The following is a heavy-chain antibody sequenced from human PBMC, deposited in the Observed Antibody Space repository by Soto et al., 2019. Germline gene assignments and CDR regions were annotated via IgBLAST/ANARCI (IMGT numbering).Heavy chain of an antibody. V-gene: IGHV3-23*01. Sequence: GGSLRLSCAASGFTFSSYAMSWVRRAPGKGLEWVSSISGNGRSAYYADSVKGRFTISRDNAKNTLYLQMNSLRVEDTAVYFCAKGGISMMVVANATFYFASWGQGSLVPVSS. CDR3: AKGGISMMVVANATFYFAS. D-gene: IGHD3-22*01. J-gene: IGHJ4*02. CDR2: ISGNGRSA. CDR1: GFTFSSYA.